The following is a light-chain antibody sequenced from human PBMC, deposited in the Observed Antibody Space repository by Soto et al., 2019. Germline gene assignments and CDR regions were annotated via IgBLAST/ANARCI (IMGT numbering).Light chain of an antibody. CDR3: SSYTGNNNVI. CDR1: RHDVGFYNF. J-gene: IGLJ7*01. Sequence: QSVLTQPRSVSGSPGQSVTISCTGARHDVGFYNFVSWFRQHPGKAPKLLIYDVSKRPSGVPDRFSGSKSGNTASLTISGLQAEDEADYHCSSYTGNNNVIFGGGTQLTVL. CDR2: DVS. V-gene: IGLV2-11*01.